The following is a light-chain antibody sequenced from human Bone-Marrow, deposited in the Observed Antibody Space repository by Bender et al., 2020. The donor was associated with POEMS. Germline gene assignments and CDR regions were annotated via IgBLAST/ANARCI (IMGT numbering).Light chain of an antibody. J-gene: IGLJ2*01. V-gene: IGLV3-1*01. CDR2: QDT. Sequence: SYELTQPPSVSVSPGQTASIPCSGDKLGDKYVSWYQQRPGQSPVLVMNQDTRRPSGIPERFSGSNSGNTATLTISGTQPMDEADYYCQAWDSRVVVFGGGTKLTVL. CDR3: QAWDSRVVV. CDR1: KLGDKY.